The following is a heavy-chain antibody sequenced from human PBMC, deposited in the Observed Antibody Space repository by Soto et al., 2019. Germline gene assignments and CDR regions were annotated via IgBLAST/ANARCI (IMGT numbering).Heavy chain of an antibody. J-gene: IGHJ6*02. CDR2: IYHSGST. CDR3: ARREIQLWYNDPYGIDV. CDR1: GGSINSSNW. V-gene: IGHV4-4*02. D-gene: IGHD5-18*01. Sequence: QVQLQESGPGLVKPSGTLSLTCAVSGGSINSSNWWSWVRQPPGQGLEWIGEIYHSGSTNYNPSLKSRVTISVDNSMNQLSLKLSSVTDADTAVYYCARREIQLWYNDPYGIDVWGQGTTVTVSS.